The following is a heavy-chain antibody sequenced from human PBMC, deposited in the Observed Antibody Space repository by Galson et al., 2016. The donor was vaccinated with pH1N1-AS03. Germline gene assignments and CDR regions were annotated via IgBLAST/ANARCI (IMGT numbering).Heavy chain of an antibody. CDR1: GLEFSYFW. CDR2: IKQDGSET. Sequence: SLRLSCAASGLEFSYFWMTWVRQAPGKGPEWVANIKQDGSETHYGDSVKGRFTISRDNAKNSLYLQMNSLRVEDTAMYYCARGEMIGDDSWGQGTLVTVSS. D-gene: IGHD3-16*01. CDR3: ARGEMIGDDS. J-gene: IGHJ4*02. V-gene: IGHV3-7*03.